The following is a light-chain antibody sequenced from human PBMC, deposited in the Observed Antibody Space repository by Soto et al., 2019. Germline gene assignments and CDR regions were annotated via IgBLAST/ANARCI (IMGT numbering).Light chain of an antibody. J-gene: IGKJ3*01. CDR2: AAS. CDR3: QQSYSTPVFT. Sequence: DIQMTQSPSSLSASVGDRVTITCRASQSISSYLNWYQQKPGKAPKLLIYAASSLQSGVPSRFSGNGSGPEFTLTISSLQPEDFATYYCQQSYSTPVFTFGAETKVDIK. CDR1: QSISSY. V-gene: IGKV1-39*01.